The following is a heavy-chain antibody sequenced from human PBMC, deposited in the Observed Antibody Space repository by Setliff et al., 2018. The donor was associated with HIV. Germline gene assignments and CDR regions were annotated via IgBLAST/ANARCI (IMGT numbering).Heavy chain of an antibody. V-gene: IGHV3-21*04. CDR2: ISATAGDT. CDR1: GFTFSSYS. CDR3: ARTYYYDASGYYRPFDI. Sequence: GGSLRLSCAASGFTFSSYSMNWVRQAPGKGLEWVSAISATAGDTYYADSVKGRFTISRDNAKNSLYLQVNSLRAEDTAVYYCARTYYYDASGYYRPFDIWGQGTMVTVSS. J-gene: IGHJ3*02. D-gene: IGHD3-22*01.